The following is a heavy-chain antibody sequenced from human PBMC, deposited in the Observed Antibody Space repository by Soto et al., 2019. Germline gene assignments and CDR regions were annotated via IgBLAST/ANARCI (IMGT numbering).Heavy chain of an antibody. CDR1: GGSISSSNW. D-gene: IGHD3-9*01. CDR2: IYHSGST. Sequence: SETLSLTCAVSGGSISSSNWWGWVRQPPGKGLEWIGEIYHSGSTNYNPSLKSRVTISVDKSKNQFSLKLSSVTAADTAVYYCARERRRYDILTGYVYGMDVWGQGTTVTVSS. J-gene: IGHJ6*02. V-gene: IGHV4-4*02. CDR3: ARERRRYDILTGYVYGMDV.